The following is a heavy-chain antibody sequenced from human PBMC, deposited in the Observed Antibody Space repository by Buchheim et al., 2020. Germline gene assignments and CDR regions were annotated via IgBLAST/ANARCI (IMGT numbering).Heavy chain of an antibody. D-gene: IGHD3/OR15-3a*01. J-gene: IGHJ6*02. CDR3: ARARTGYYGMDV. Sequence: QVHLEESGPGLVKPSGTLSLTCTVSGDSISNSNWWTWVRPTPGKGLEWIGEMHYSGTTNYNPSLKTRVTISLDKSKSNFSLRLNSVTAADSAVYYCARARTGYYGMDVWGQGTT. CDR1: GDSISNSNW. V-gene: IGHV4-4*02. CDR2: MHYSGTT.